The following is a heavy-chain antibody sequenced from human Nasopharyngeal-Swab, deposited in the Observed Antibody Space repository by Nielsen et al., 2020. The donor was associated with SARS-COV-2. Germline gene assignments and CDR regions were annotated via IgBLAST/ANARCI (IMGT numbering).Heavy chain of an antibody. Sequence: PGKGLEWIGYIYYSGSTNYNPSLKSQVTISVDTSKNQFSLKLSSVTAADTAVYYCARVEGGFYRPYYYGMDVWGQGTTVTVSS. D-gene: IGHD3-16*01. CDR3: ARVEGGFYRPYYYGMDV. V-gene: IGHV4-59*13. J-gene: IGHJ6*02. CDR2: IYYSGST.